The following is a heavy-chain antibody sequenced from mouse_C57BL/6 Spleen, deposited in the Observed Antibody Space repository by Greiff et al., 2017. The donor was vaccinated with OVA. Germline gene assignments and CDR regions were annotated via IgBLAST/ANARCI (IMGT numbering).Heavy chain of an antibody. CDR1: GFTFSDYY. Sequence: EVMLVESGGGLVQPGGSLKLSCAASGFTFSDYYMYWVRQTPEKRLEWVAYISNGGGSTYYPDTVKGRFTISRDNAKNTLYLQMSRLKSEDTAMYYCARGHEGIDYWGQGTTLTVSS. V-gene: IGHV5-12*01. CDR3: ARGHEGIDY. J-gene: IGHJ2*01. D-gene: IGHD3-1*01. CDR2: ISNGGGST.